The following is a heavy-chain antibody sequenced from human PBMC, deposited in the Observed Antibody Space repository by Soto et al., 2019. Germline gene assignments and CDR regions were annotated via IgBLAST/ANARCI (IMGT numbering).Heavy chain of an antibody. CDR2: INHSRST. CDR1: GGSFSGYY. Sequence: PSETLSLTCAVYGGSFSGYYWSWIRQPPGKGLGWIGEINHSRSTNYNPSLKSRVTISIDTYKKQFSLKLSSVTAADTAVYYCANLDMITFGGIIGPNDEFDIWGQGTMVTVS. J-gene: IGHJ3*02. V-gene: IGHV4-34*01. CDR3: ANLDMITFGGIIGPNDEFDI. D-gene: IGHD3-16*01.